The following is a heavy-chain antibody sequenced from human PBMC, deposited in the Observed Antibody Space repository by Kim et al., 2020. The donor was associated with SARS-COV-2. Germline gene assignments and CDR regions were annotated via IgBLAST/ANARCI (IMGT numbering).Heavy chain of an antibody. J-gene: IGHJ4*02. CDR2: IDGASGAT. CDR3: ARSDQNNWRFDH. Sequence: ASVKVSCRSSGDSFLASYIHWVRQAPGQGLEWVGWIDGASGATYYMEKFRGRVTMTRDRSISAAFLEMSSLTSDDMAIFYCARSDQNNWRFDHWGQGTLVTVSS. CDR1: GDSFLASY. V-gene: IGHV1-2*02.